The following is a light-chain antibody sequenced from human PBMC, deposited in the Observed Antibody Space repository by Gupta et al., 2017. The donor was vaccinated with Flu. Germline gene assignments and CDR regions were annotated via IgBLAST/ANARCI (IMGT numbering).Light chain of an antibody. J-gene: IGKJ2*03. CDR2: WAS. Sequence: DIVMTQPPASLAVSLCERATINCKSSQSVVYNSNNKNYLAWYQQKPGQPPNLLLYWASTRESGVPDRFSGSGSGTDFTLTISSPQAEDVAVYYCQQEDSTPHSFGQGTKLEIK. CDR1: QSVVYNSNNKNY. V-gene: IGKV4-1*01. CDR3: QQEDSTPHS.